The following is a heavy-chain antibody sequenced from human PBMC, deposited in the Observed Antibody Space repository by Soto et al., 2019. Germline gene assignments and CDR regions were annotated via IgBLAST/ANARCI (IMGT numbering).Heavy chain of an antibody. J-gene: IGHJ4*02. CDR2: IWYDGSNK. V-gene: IGHV3-33*01. CDR3: ARDRQQQLPFYYFDY. CDR1: GFTFSSYG. D-gene: IGHD6-13*01. Sequence: PGGSLRLSCAASGFTFSSYGMHWVRQAPGKGLEWVAVIWYDGSNKYYADSVKGRFTISRDNSKNTLYLQMNSLRAEDTAVYYCARDRQQQLPFYYFDYWGQGTLVTVSS.